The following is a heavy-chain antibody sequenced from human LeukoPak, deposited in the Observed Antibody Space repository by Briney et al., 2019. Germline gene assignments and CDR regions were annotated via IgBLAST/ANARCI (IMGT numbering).Heavy chain of an antibody. V-gene: IGHV4-34*01. CDR3: ARLNVLRYFDWLLYYFDY. J-gene: IGHJ4*02. Sequence: SETLSLTCTVSGGSISSYYWSWIRQPPGKGLEWIGEINHSGSTNYNPSLKSRVTISVDTSKNQFSLKLSSVTAADTAVYYCARLNVLRYFDWLLYYFDYWGQGTLVTVSS. D-gene: IGHD3-9*01. CDR2: INHSGST. CDR1: GGSISSYY.